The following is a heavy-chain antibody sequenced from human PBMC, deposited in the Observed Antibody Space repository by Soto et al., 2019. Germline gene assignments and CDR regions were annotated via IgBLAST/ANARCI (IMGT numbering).Heavy chain of an antibody. V-gene: IGHV4-39*01. CDR1: GGSISSSSYY. J-gene: IGHJ4*02. Sequence: QLQLQESGPGLVKPSETLSLTCTVSGGSISSSSYYWGWIRQPPGKGLEWIGRIYYSGSTYYNPSLKSRVTISVDTSKNQFSLKLSSVTAADTAVYHCARLLYYYGSGSYQWELGVYYFDYWGQGTLVTVSS. CDR2: IYYSGST. CDR3: ARLLYYYGSGSYQWELGVYYFDY. D-gene: IGHD3-10*01.